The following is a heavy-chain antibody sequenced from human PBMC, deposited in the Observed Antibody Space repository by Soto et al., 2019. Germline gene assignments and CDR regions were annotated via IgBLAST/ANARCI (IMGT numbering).Heavy chain of an antibody. CDR3: SKGDNVEHKTGCPFDP. J-gene: IGHJ5*02. CDR1: GASVSSNTAS. CDR2: TYFRSKWYN. Sequence: PSQTLSLTCAISGASVSSNTASWNWIRQSPSRGLEWLGRTYFRSKWYNDYAVSVKSRIIINPDTSNNQFSLQLNYVTPEDTAVYFCSKGDNVEHKTGCPFDPWGQGIMVTVSS. V-gene: IGHV6-1*01. D-gene: IGHD1-1*01.